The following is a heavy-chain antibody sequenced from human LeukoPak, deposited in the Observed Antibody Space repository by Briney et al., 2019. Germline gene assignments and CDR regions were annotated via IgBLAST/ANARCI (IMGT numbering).Heavy chain of an antibody. CDR2: IYYSGST. CDR1: GGSISSSSYY. V-gene: IGHV4-39*01. D-gene: IGHD6-19*01. CDR3: ARLPGIAVAGPYFDY. Sequence: KPSETLSLTCTVSGGSISSSSYYWGWIRQPPGKGLEWIGGIYYSGSTYYNPSLTSLCTRIVDTTKNQFSRKLSSVTAADTAVYYCARLPGIAVAGPYFDYWGQGTLVTVSS. J-gene: IGHJ4*02.